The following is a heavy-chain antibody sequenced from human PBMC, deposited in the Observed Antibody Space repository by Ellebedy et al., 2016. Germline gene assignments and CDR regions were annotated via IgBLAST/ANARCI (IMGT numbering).Heavy chain of an antibody. CDR2: LYYSGST. D-gene: IGHD3-10*01. CDR1: GDSISSSSTYY. CDR3: ARHGAGTVFYNWFDP. J-gene: IGHJ5*02. Sequence: GSLRLXXSVSGDSISSSSTYYWGWIRQPPGKGLEWIGSLYYSGSTYYNPSLKSRVTMSVDTSKNQFSLKLTSVTAADTAVYYCARHGAGTVFYNWFDPWGQGTLVTVSS. V-gene: IGHV4-39*01.